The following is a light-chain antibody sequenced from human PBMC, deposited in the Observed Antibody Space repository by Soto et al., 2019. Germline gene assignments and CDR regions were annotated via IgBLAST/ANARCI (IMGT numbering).Light chain of an antibody. J-gene: IGKJ2*01. CDR1: QGLVNNDGNTD. Sequence: DIVMTQTPLSSSVTLGQAATIYCRSSQGLVNNDGNTDLSWLQQRPGQPPRLLIYEISNRFSGVPDRFSGSGAGTDFTLKISRVEAEDVGIYYCMQATQFPYTFGQGTKLEIK. CDR3: MQATQFPYT. V-gene: IGKV2-24*01. CDR2: EIS.